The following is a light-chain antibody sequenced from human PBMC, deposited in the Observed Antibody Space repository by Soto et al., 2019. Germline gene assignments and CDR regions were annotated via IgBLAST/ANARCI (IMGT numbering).Light chain of an antibody. CDR3: QHYNSYSEA. Sequence: DIQMTQSPSTLSGSVGDRVTITCRASQTISSWLAWYQQKPGKAPKLLIYKASTLKSGDPSRCSGSGSWTEFTLTISSLQPDDFAAYYCQHYNSYSEAFGQGTNVE. V-gene: IGKV1-5*03. CDR2: KAS. J-gene: IGKJ1*01. CDR1: QTISSW.